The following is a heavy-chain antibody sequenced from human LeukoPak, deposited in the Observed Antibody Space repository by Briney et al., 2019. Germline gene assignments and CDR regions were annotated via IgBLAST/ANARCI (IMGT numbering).Heavy chain of an antibody. V-gene: IGHV3-7*01. CDR3: ARVVTMVSNWFDP. Sequence: GGSLRLSCTASGFTFSSYWMSWVRQAPGKGLEWVANIKQDGSEKYYVDSVKGRFTISRDNAKNSLYLQMNSLRAEDTAVYYCARVVTMVSNWFDPWGQGTLVTVSS. CDR2: IKQDGSEK. D-gene: IGHD3-10*01. J-gene: IGHJ5*02. CDR1: GFTFSSYW.